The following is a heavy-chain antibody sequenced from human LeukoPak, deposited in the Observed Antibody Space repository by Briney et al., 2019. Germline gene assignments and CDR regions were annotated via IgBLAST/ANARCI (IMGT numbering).Heavy chain of an antibody. J-gene: IGHJ4*02. CDR3: AREALGGGGY. CDR1: GFTVSSNY. CDR2: IYSSGST. D-gene: IGHD3-10*01. Sequence: PGGSLRLSCPASGFTVSSNYMSWVRQAPGKGLEWVSIIYSSGSTYYADSVKGRFTISRDNSKNTLYLQMNSLRAEDTAVYHCAREALGGGGYWGQGTLVTVSS. V-gene: IGHV3-66*01.